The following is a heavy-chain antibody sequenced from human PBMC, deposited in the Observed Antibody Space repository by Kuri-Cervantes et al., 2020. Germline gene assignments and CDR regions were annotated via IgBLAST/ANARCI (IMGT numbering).Heavy chain of an antibody. V-gene: IGHV1-46*01. CDR3: ARGIRVKLMDV. Sequence: ASVKVSCKASGYTFITYYIHWVRQAPGQGLEWMGIINPSGGSTSYAQKFQGRVTMTRNTSISTAYMELSSLRSEDTAVYYCARGIRVKLMDVWGQGTTVTVSS. D-gene: IGHD3-10*01. CDR2: INPSGGST. CDR1: GYTFITYY. J-gene: IGHJ6*02.